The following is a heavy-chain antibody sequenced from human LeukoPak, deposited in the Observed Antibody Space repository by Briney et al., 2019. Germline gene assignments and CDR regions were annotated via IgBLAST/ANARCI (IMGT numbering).Heavy chain of an antibody. CDR2: IHPQNGNT. CDR3: ARACTTFITQWCFSDF. D-gene: IGHD2/OR15-2a*01. Sequence: ASVKVSCKASGYFFTTYVITWVRQAPGQEPEWLGWIHPQNGNTNFAQRFQGRVTMTTDTSTNTAYMELRSLTSDDTAVYYCARACTTFITQWCFSDFWGQGTLVTVSS. J-gene: IGHJ4*02. CDR1: GYFFTTYV. V-gene: IGHV1-18*04.